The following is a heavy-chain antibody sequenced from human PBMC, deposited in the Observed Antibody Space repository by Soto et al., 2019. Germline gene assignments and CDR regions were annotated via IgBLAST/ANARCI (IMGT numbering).Heavy chain of an antibody. CDR3: ARDPLSIAVAGTS. V-gene: IGHV3-30-3*01. D-gene: IGHD6-19*01. CDR2: ISYDGSNK. Sequence: GGSLRLSCAASGFTFSSYAMHWVRQAPGKGLEWVAVISYDGSNKYYADSVKGRFTISRDNSKNTLYLQMNSLRAEDTAVYYCARDPLSIAVAGTSWGQGTLVTVSS. CDR1: GFTFSSYA. J-gene: IGHJ5*02.